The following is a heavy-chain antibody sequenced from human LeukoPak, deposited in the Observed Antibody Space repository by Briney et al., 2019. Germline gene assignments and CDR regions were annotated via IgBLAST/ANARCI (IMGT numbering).Heavy chain of an antibody. Sequence: GASVKVSCKASGYTFTSYYMHWVRQAPGQGLEWMGIINPSGGSTSYAQKFQGRVTMTRDTSTSTVYMELSSLRSDDTAVYYCARDHMTTVTPFYYYYGMDVWGQGTTVTVSS. CDR1: GYTFTSYY. CDR3: ARDHMTTVTPFYYYYGMDV. V-gene: IGHV1-46*01. CDR2: INPSGGST. D-gene: IGHD4-17*01. J-gene: IGHJ6*02.